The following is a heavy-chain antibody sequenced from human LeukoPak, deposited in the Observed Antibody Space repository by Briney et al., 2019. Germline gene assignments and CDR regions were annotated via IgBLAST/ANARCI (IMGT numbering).Heavy chain of an antibody. CDR2: INHSGST. CDR1: GGSFRGYY. CDR3: ARGGGGHNVRLGGDYYYYGMDV. J-gene: IGHJ6*04. D-gene: IGHD1-1*01. Sequence: SETLSLTCAVYGGSFRGYYWSWIRQPPGKGLEWIGEINHSGSTNYNPSLKSRVTISVDTSKNQFSLKLSSVTAADTAVYYCARGGGGHNVRLGGDYYYYGMDVWGKGTTVTVSS. V-gene: IGHV4-34*01.